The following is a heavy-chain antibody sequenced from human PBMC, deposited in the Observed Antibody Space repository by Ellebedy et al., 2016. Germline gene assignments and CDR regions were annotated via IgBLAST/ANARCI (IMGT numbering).Heavy chain of an antibody. V-gene: IGHV4-34*01. CDR3: ARRKLERRVGDAFDI. CDR2: INHSGST. J-gene: IGHJ3*02. CDR1: GGSFSGYY. D-gene: IGHD1-1*01. Sequence: SETLSLTXAVYGGSFSGYYWSWIRQPPGKGLEWIGEINHSGSTNYNPSLKSRVTISVDTSKNQFSLKLSSVTAADTAVYYCARRKLERRVGDAFDIWGQGTMVTVSS.